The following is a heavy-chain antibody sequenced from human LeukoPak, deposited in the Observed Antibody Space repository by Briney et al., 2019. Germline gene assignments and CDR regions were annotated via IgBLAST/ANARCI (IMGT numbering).Heavy chain of an antibody. V-gene: IGHV4-59*01. Sequence: SETLSLTCTVSGGSISSYYWSWIRQPPGKGLEWIGYIYYSGSTNYNPSLKSRVTISVDTSKNQFSLKLSSVTAADTAVYYCARLVRRAYYDFWADYWGQGTLVTVSS. CDR2: IYYSGST. CDR3: ARLVRRAYYDFWADY. D-gene: IGHD3-3*01. J-gene: IGHJ4*02. CDR1: GGSISSYY.